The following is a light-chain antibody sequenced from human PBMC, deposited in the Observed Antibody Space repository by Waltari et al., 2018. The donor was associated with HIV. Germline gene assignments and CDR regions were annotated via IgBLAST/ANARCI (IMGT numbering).Light chain of an antibody. CDR2: GNS. J-gene: IGLJ1*01. CDR1: SSNIGAGYD. CDR3: QSYDSSLRGV. Sequence: QSVLTQPPSVSGAPGQRVTISCTGSSSNIGAGYDVHWYQQLPGTDPKLLIDGNSNRPSGVPDRFSGSKSGTSASLAITGLQAEDEADYYCQSYDSSLRGVFGTGTKVTVL. V-gene: IGLV1-40*01.